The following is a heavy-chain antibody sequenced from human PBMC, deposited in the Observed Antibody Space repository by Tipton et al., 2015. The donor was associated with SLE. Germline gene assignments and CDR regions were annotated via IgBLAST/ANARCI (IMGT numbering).Heavy chain of an antibody. CDR1: GGSFSGYY. Sequence: TLSLTCAVYGGSFSGYYWSWIRQPPGKGLEWIGEINHSGSTNYNPSLKSRVAISVDTSKNQLSLKLSSVTAADTAVYYCARGAGYGDYAWGSRCMDVWGQGTTVTVSS. CDR3: ARGAGYGDYAWGSRCMDV. V-gene: IGHV4-34*01. CDR2: INHSGST. J-gene: IGHJ6*02. D-gene: IGHD4-17*01.